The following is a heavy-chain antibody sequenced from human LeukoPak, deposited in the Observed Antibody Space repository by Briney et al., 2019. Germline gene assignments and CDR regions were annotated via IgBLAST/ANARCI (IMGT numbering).Heavy chain of an antibody. Sequence: GASVKVSCKASGYTFTGYYMHLVRQAPGQGLEWMGWINPNSGGTNYAQKFQGRVTMTRDTSISTAYMELSRLRSDDTAVYYCARTHPRYYYDSSPQNWLDPWGQGTLVTVSS. D-gene: IGHD3-22*01. CDR1: GYTFTGYY. J-gene: IGHJ5*02. CDR3: ARTHPRYYYDSSPQNWLDP. V-gene: IGHV1-2*02. CDR2: INPNSGGT.